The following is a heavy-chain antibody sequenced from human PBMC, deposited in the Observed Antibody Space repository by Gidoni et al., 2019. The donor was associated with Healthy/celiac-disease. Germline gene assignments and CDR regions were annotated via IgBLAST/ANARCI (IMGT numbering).Heavy chain of an antibody. Sequence: QVQLQESGPGLVKPSQTLSLPCTVSGGSISRGGYYWSWIRQHPGKGLEWIGYIYYSGSTYYNPSLKSRVTISVDTSKNQFYLKLSSVTAADTAVYYCAGTEPGMEQQLAYDYWGQGTLVTVSS. V-gene: IGHV4-31*03. D-gene: IGHD6-13*01. CDR1: GGSISRGGYY. CDR2: IYYSGST. CDR3: AGTEPGMEQQLAYDY. J-gene: IGHJ4*02.